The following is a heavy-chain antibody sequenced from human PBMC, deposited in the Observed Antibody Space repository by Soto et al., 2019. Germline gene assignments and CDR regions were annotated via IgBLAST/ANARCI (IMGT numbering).Heavy chain of an antibody. Sequence: QITLKESGPTLVKPTQTLTLTCTFAGFSLSTSGVGVGWIRQPPGKALEWLALIYWDDDKRYSPSLKSRLTITKETSQNQVVLTWTNMDPVDTATYYCAHRRGIDPLWFGDLRRGGMDVWGQGTTVTVSS. V-gene: IGHV2-5*02. J-gene: IGHJ6*02. CDR2: IYWDDDK. CDR1: GFSLSTSGVG. D-gene: IGHD3-10*01. CDR3: AHRRGIDPLWFGDLRRGGMDV.